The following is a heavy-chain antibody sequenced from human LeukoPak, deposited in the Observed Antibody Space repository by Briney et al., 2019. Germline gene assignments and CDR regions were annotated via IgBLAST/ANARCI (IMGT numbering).Heavy chain of an antibody. Sequence: GDSVKVSCKASGYTFTSYGISWVRQAPGQGLEWMGWIRIYNGNTNYAQNLQDRVIMNTDTSTSTAYMELTSLRSDDTAVYYCARYPLSYSGNWHYYFDYWGQGTLVPVSS. D-gene: IGHD6-13*01. J-gene: IGHJ4*02. V-gene: IGHV1-18*04. CDR1: GYTFTSYG. CDR3: ARYPLSYSGNWHYYFDY. CDR2: IRIYNGNT.